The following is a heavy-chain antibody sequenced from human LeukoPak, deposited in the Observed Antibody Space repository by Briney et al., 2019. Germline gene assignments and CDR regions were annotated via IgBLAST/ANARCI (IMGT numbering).Heavy chain of an antibody. CDR1: GFTFSSCG. CDR2: ISYDGSNK. D-gene: IGHD6-13*01. CDR3: AKDAYSSSWSFDY. Sequence: GRSLRLSCAASGFTFSSCGMHWVRQAPGKGLEWVAVISYDGSNKYYADSVKGRFTISRDNSKNTLYLQMNSLRAEDTAVYYCAKDAYSSSWSFDYWGQGTLVTVSS. V-gene: IGHV3-30*18. J-gene: IGHJ4*02.